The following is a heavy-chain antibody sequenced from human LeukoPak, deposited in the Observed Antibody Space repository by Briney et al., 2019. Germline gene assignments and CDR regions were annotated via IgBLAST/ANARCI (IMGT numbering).Heavy chain of an antibody. CDR2: IYTSGST. Sequence: SETLSLTCTVSGGSISSYYWSWIRQPAGEGLEWIGRIYTSGSTNYNPSLKSRVTMSVDTSKNQFSLKLSSVTAADTAVYYCVKDRGSHITDYWGQGTLVTVSS. CDR3: VKDRGSHITDY. D-gene: IGHD1-26*01. CDR1: GGSISSYY. V-gene: IGHV4-4*07. J-gene: IGHJ4*02.